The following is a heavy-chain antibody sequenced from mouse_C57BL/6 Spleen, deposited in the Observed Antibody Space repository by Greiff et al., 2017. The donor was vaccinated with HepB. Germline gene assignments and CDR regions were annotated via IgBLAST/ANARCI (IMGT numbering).Heavy chain of an antibody. V-gene: IGHV14-3*01. D-gene: IGHD1-1*01. Sequence: VQLQQSVAELVRPGASVKLSCTASGFNIKNTYMHWVKQRPEQGLEWIGRIDPANGNTKYAPKFQGKATITADTSSNTAYLQLSSLTSEDTAIYYCANNLGDYDGSSYGYFDVWGTGTTVTVSS. CDR1: GFNIKNTY. CDR2: IDPANGNT. J-gene: IGHJ1*03. CDR3: ANNLGDYDGSSYGYFDV.